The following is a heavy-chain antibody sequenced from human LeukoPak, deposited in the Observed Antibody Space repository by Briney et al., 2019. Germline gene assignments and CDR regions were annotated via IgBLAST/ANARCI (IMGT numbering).Heavy chain of an antibody. Sequence: PSQTLSLTCAISGDSVSSNSAAWYWIRQSPSRGLEWLGRTYYRSKWYNDYAVSVKSRITIDPDTSKNQFSLLLNSVTPEDTAVYCCARITGRIGAFDIWGQGTMVTVSS. CDR1: GDSVSSNSAA. CDR3: ARITGRIGAFDI. D-gene: IGHD1-14*01. J-gene: IGHJ3*02. CDR2: TYYRSKWYN. V-gene: IGHV6-1*01.